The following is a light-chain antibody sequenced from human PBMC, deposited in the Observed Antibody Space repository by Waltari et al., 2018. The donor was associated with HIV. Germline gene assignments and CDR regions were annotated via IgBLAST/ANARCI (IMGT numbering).Light chain of an antibody. V-gene: IGKV3-20*01. CDR1: QTVTSNY. CDR3: HQYGTSPQT. J-gene: IGKJ2*01. CDR2: GAS. Sequence: EIVLTQSPRTLSLSPGERATLSCRASQTVTSNYLAWYQMKPGQAPRRLSYGASIRATGVPEKFSGSGAGTGFTLTIARLQPEDFAVYYCHQYGTSPQTFGQGSKVEIK.